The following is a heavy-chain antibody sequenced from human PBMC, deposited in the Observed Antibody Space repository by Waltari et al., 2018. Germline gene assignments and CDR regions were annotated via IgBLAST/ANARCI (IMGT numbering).Heavy chain of an antibody. J-gene: IGHJ4*02. CDR2: INNGGVDR. Sequence: EVQLLESGGGVAQPGGSLRLSCAASGFTFTDYAMSWVRQTPERGREWVAGINNGGVDRYYTESGKGRFTISRDNSKNTVYLQMSSLRAEDTAVYYCAKEIGALGTPVFDYWGQGTLVSVSS. V-gene: IGHV3-23*01. CDR3: AKEIGALGTPVFDY. D-gene: IGHD6-13*01. CDR1: GFTFTDYA.